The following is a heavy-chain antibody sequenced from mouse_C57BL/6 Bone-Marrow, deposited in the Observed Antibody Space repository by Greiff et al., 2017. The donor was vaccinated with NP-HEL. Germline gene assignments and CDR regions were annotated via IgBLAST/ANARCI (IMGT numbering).Heavy chain of an antibody. D-gene: IGHD2-4*01. J-gene: IGHJ1*03. Sequence: VQLQQSGAELVRPGASVKLSCTASGFNITDDYMHWVKQRPEQGLEWIGWIDPENGDTEYASKFQGKATITADTSSNTAYLQLSSLTSEDTAVYYCTSILILYDYDGAFDVWGTGTTVTVSS. CDR1: GFNITDDY. V-gene: IGHV14-4*01. CDR2: IDPENGDT. CDR3: TSILILYDYDGAFDV.